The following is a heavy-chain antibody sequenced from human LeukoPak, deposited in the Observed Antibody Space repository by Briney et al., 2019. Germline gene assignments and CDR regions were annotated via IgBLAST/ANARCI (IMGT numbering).Heavy chain of an antibody. CDR2: MNPNTGRT. CDR1: GYTFTSYD. V-gene: IGHV1-8*01. D-gene: IGHD5-12*01. J-gene: IGHJ4*02. Sequence: ASVKVSCKASGYTFTSYDINWVRQATGQGLEWMGWMNPNTGRTGSAQRFQGRVTMTINTSTSTAYMELRSLRSEDTAVYYCARPLRGYSPFDSWGQGTLVTASS. CDR3: ARPLRGYSPFDS.